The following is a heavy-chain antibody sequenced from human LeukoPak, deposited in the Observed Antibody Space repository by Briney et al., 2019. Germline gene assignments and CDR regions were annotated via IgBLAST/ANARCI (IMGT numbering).Heavy chain of an antibody. Sequence: GGSLRLSCAASGFTFSNYWMSWVRQAPEKGLEWVANVKEGGRVKQYTDSMKGRFTISRDNAKNSLCLQMNSLRVEDTAVYYCARDRDDGGFEYWGQGTLVTVSS. CDR2: VKEGGRVK. CDR1: GFTFSNYW. CDR3: ARDRDDGGFEY. V-gene: IGHV3-7*01. D-gene: IGHD4-23*01. J-gene: IGHJ4*02.